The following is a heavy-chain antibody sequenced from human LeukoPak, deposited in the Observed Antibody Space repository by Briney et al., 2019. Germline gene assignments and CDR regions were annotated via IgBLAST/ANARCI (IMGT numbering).Heavy chain of an antibody. Sequence: ASVKVSCKASGYTFTSYYMHWVRQAPGQGLEWMGIINPSDGSTSYAQKFQGRVTMTRDTSTSTVYMELSSLRSEDTAVYYCARWEKEMATNVGFDYWGQGTLVTVSS. CDR3: ARWEKEMATNVGFDY. CDR1: GYTFTSYY. D-gene: IGHD5-24*01. J-gene: IGHJ4*02. V-gene: IGHV1-46*01. CDR2: INPSDGST.